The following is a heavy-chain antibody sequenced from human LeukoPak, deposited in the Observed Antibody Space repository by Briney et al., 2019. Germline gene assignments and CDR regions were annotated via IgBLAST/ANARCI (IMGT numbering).Heavy chain of an antibody. Sequence: PEGSLRLSCAASGFTFSSHWMTWVRQAPGKGLEWVANIRQDGGEKYYADSVKGRFTISRDNAENSVYLQMNSLRVEDTAVYFCAREYEHSGYDYLPLYRGQGTLVTVSS. CDR1: GFTFSSHW. CDR3: AREYEHSGYDYLPLY. D-gene: IGHD5-12*01. CDR2: IRQDGGEK. V-gene: IGHV3-7*01. J-gene: IGHJ4*02.